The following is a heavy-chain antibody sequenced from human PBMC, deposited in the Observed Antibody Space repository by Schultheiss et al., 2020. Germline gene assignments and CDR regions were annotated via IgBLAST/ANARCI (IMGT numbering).Heavy chain of an antibody. CDR2: ISYDGSNK. CDR1: GFTFSSYA. J-gene: IGHJ6*02. V-gene: IGHV3-30*04. D-gene: IGHD4-17*01. CDR3: AKGPAVTTPLYYYYGMDV. Sequence: GESLKISCAASGFTFSSYAMHWVRQAPGKGLEWVAVISYDGSNKYYADSVKGRFTISRDNSKNTLYLQMNSLRAEDTAVYYCAKGPAVTTPLYYYYGMDVWGQGTTVTGS.